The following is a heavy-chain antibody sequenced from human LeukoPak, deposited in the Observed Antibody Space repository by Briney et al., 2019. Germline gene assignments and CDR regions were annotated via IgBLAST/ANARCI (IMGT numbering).Heavy chain of an antibody. J-gene: IGHJ3*02. CDR2: ISSSSSYI. CDR3: ALTYITGIVDAFDI. V-gene: IGHV3-21*01. Sequence: GGSLRLSCAASGFTFSSYSKNWVRQAPGKGLEWVSSISSSSSYIYYADSVKGRFTISRDNAKNSLYLQMNSLRAEDTAVYYCALTYITGIVDAFDIWGQGTMVTVSS. D-gene: IGHD1-20*01. CDR1: GFTFSSYS.